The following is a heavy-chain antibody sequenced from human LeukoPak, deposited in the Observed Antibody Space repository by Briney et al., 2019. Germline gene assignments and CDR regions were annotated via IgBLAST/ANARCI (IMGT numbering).Heavy chain of an antibody. CDR3: AKAQQIKRITIFGVVIIPFDY. J-gene: IGHJ4*02. CDR1: GFTFSSYG. Sequence: PGGSLRLSCAASGFTFSSYGMHWVRQAPGKGLEWVAFIRYDGSNKYYADSVKGRFTISRDNSKNTLYLQMNSLRAEDTAVYYRAKAQQIKRITIFGVVIIPFDYWGQGTVVTVSS. V-gene: IGHV3-30*02. CDR2: IRYDGSNK. D-gene: IGHD3-3*01.